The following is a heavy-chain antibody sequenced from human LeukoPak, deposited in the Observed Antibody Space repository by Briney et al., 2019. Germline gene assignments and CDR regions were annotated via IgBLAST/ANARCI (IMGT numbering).Heavy chain of an antibody. D-gene: IGHD1-26*01. Sequence: GGSLRLSCVASGFTFSDYWMSWVRQAPGKGLEWVANIKQDGSQTQYVDSVKGRFTISRDNAKNSLYLQMSSLRAEDTGVYSCAKESLGSESSYGSYFDCWGQGTLVTVSS. J-gene: IGHJ4*02. V-gene: IGHV3-7*01. CDR1: GFTFSDYW. CDR3: AKESLGSESSYGSYFDC. CDR2: IKQDGSQT.